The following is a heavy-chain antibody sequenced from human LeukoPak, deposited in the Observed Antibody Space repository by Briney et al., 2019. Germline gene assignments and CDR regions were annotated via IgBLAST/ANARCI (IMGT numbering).Heavy chain of an antibody. CDR2: ISSSGTTI. J-gene: IGHJ4*02. D-gene: IGHD2-2*01. CDR1: GFTFSSYE. Sequence: TGGSLRLSCAASGFTFSSYEMNWVCQAPGKGLEWVSYISSSGTTIYYADSVKGRFTISRDNAKNSLYLQMNSLRAEDTAVYYCARRYCSSTSCLIDYWGQGTLVTVSS. CDR3: ARRYCSSTSCLIDY. V-gene: IGHV3-48*03.